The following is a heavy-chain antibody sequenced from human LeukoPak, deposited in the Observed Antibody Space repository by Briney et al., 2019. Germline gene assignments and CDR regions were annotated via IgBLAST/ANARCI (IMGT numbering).Heavy chain of an antibody. CDR2: IYPGDPDT. CDR1: GYSFTSYW. CDR3: VRCDGSLLDDIGWFDP. D-gene: IGHD2-15*01. J-gene: IGHJ5*02. V-gene: IGHV5-51*01. Sequence: GESLKISCKGSGYSFTSYWIGWVRQMPGKGLEWMGIIYPGDPDTRYSPSFQGQVTISADKSISTAYLQWSSLKASDTAMYYCVRCDGSLLDDIGWFDPWGQGTLVTVSS.